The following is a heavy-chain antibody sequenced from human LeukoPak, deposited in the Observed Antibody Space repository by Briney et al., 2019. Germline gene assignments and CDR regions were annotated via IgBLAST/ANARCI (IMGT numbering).Heavy chain of an antibody. CDR3: ARDYSSSWLRFFDY. CDR2: MWFDGSNI. CDR1: GFTFSSYG. Sequence: GRSLRLSCAASGFTFSSYGMHWVRQAPGKGLEWVAVMWFDGSNIYYADSVKGRFTISRVNSKNTLYLQMDSLRAEGTAVYYCARDYSSSWLRFFDYWGQGTLVTVSS. V-gene: IGHV3-33*01. J-gene: IGHJ4*02. D-gene: IGHD6-6*01.